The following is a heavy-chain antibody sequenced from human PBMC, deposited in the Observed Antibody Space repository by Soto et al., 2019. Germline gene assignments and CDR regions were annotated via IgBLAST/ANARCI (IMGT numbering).Heavy chain of an antibody. D-gene: IGHD2-15*01. CDR3: ARHGLLPYYFDY. V-gene: IGHV4-59*08. CDR2: IYYSGST. J-gene: IGHJ4*02. Sequence: QVQLQESGPGLVKPSETLSLTCTVSGGSISSYYWSWIRQPPGKGLEWIGYIYYSGSTNYNPSLKSRVTISVYTSKNPFSLKLSSVTAADTAVYYCARHGLLPYYFDYWGQGTLVTVSS. CDR1: GGSISSYY.